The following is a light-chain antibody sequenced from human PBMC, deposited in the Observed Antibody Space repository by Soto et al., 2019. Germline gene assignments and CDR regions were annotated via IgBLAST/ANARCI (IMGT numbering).Light chain of an antibody. V-gene: IGKV1-9*01. CDR1: QGIRSY. J-gene: IGKJ5*01. Sequence: DLQLTQSPSFLSASVVDIVTITCRASQGIRSYLAWYQQKPGKAPNLLIYAASTLQSGVPSRFSGSGSGTEFTLTISSLQPEDFATYYCQQYYSYPITFGQGTRLEI. CDR2: AAS. CDR3: QQYYSYPIT.